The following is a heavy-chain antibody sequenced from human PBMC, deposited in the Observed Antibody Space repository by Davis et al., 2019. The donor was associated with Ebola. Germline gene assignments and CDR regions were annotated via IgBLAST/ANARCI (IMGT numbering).Heavy chain of an antibody. V-gene: IGHV1-69*05. CDR1: GGTFSSYV. J-gene: IGHJ4*02. CDR3: AKGHSSSSW. Sequence: AASVKVSCKASGGTFSSYVISWVRQAPGQGLEWMGGIIPIFGTANYAQKFQGRVTMTTDTSTSTAYMELRSLRSDDTAVYYCAKGHSSSSWWGQGTLVTVSS. D-gene: IGHD6-6*01. CDR2: IIPIFGTA.